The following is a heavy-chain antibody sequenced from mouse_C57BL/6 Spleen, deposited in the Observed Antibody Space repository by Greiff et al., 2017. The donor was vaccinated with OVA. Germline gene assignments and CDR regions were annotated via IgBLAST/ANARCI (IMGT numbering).Heavy chain of an antibody. V-gene: IGHV1-50*01. J-gene: IGHJ4*01. CDR2: IDTSDSYT. CDR1: GYTFTSYW. D-gene: IGHD1-1*01. Sequence: VQLQQPGAELVKPGASVKLSCKASGYTFTSYWMPWVKQRPGKGLEWIGEIDTSDSYTNYNQKFKGKATLTVDTSSSQAYMQLSSLTSEDSAVYYCARYYGSSYYYAMDYWGQGTSVTVSS. CDR3: ARYYGSSYYYAMDY.